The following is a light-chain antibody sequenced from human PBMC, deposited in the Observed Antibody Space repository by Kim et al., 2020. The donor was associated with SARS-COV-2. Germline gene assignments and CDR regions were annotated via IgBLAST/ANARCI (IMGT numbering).Light chain of an antibody. CDR3: QSADSSGTYVV. J-gene: IGLJ2*01. Sequence: PGQTARSTCSGDALPKQYAYWYQQKPGQAPVLVRYKDSERPSGIPERFSGSSSGTTVTLTISGVQAEDEADYYCQSADSSGTYVVFGGGTQLTVL. CDR2: KDS. CDR1: ALPKQY. V-gene: IGLV3-25*03.